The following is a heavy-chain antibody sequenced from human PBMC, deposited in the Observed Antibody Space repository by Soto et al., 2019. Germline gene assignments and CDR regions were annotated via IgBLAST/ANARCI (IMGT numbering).Heavy chain of an antibody. CDR3: AKADSSHTLDY. D-gene: IGHD6-6*01. CDR1: GFTFSSYG. CDR2: ISHDGSNK. Sequence: QVQLVESGGGVVQPGRSLRLSCAASGFTFSSYGMHWVRQAPGKGLEWVAVISHDGSNKYYADSVKGRFTISRDNSKNTLYLQMNSLIPEDTAVYYCAKADSSHTLDYWGQGPLVTVSS. V-gene: IGHV3-30*18. J-gene: IGHJ4*02.